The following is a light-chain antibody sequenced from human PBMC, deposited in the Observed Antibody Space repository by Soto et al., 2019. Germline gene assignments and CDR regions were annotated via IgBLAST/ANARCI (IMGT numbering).Light chain of an antibody. CDR1: QSISSW. CDR2: DAS. Sequence: DIQMTQSPSTLSASVGDRVTITCRASQSISSWLAWYQQKPGKAPKLLIYDASSLESGVPSRFSGSGSGTEFTLNISSLQPDDFATYYCQQYNSYSWTFGQGTKVEIK. J-gene: IGKJ1*01. CDR3: QQYNSYSWT. V-gene: IGKV1-5*01.